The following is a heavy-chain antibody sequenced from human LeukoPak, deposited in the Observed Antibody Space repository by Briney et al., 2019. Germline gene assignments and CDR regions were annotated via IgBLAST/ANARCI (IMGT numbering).Heavy chain of an antibody. CDR1: GGTFSSYA. CDR3: ARVQQLVNNWFDP. CDR2: IIPIFGTA. Sequence: SVEVSCKASGGTFSSYAISWVRQAPGQGLEWMGGIIPIFGTANYAQKFQGRVTITTDESTSTAYMELSSLRSEDTAVYYCARVQQLVNNWFDPWGQGTLVTVSS. J-gene: IGHJ5*02. D-gene: IGHD6-13*01. V-gene: IGHV1-69*05.